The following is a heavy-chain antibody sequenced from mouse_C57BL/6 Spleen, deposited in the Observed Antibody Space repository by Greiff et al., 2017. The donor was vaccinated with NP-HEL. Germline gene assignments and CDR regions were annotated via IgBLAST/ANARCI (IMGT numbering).Heavy chain of an antibody. CDR2: INPGSGGT. CDR3: AREGSSSPYYAMDY. J-gene: IGHJ4*01. D-gene: IGHD1-1*01. CDR1: GYAFTNYL. Sequence: QVQLQQSGAELVWPGTSVKVSCKASGYAFTNYLIEWVKQRPGQGLEWIGVINPGSGGTNYNEKFKGKATLTADKSSSTAYMQLSSLTSEDSAVYFCAREGSSSPYYAMDYWGQGTSVTVSS. V-gene: IGHV1-54*01.